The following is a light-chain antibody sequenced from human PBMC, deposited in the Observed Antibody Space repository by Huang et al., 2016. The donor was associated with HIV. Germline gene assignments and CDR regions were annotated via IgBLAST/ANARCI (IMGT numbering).Light chain of an antibody. J-gene: IGKJ1*01. CDR2: GAS. Sequence: AIQMTQSPSSLSASVGDRVTIPCRASQGITDELAWYKQKPGKAPKLLISGASTLRGGVPSRFSGSGSGTDFTLTISSLQPEDYATYYCLQDHNYPRTFGQGTKVEI. CDR1: QGITDE. CDR3: LQDHNYPRT. V-gene: IGKV1-6*01.